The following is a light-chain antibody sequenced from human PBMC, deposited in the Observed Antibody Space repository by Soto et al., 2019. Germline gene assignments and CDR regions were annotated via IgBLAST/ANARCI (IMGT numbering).Light chain of an antibody. CDR2: DVS. CDR1: SSDVGNYNH. Sequence: QSALTQPASVSGSPGQSITISCTGTSSDVGNYNHVSWYQHHPGKAPKLMIYDVSKRPSGVPDRFSGSKSGNTASLTITGLQADDEADYYCCSYAGRYTYVFGTGTKVTVL. CDR3: CSYAGRYTYV. J-gene: IGLJ1*01. V-gene: IGLV2-11*01.